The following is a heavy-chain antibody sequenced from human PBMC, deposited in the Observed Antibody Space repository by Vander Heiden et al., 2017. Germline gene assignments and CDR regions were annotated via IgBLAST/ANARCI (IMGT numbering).Heavy chain of an antibody. J-gene: IGHJ4*02. Sequence: KASGYPFYNFYLHWVRQAPGQGLEWIGMINPSSGGSTFSQKFQGRITMIRDTATTVVFMSLHRLRSDDTAIYYCARQNGTTRSFDNWGLGTLVTVSS. CDR3: ARQNGTTRSFDN. D-gene: IGHD1-1*01. CDR1: GYPFYNFY. CDR2: INPSSGGS. V-gene: IGHV1-46*02.